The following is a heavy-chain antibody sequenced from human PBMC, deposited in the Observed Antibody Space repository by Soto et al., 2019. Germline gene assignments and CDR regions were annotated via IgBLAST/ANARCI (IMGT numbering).Heavy chain of an antibody. D-gene: IGHD2-8*01. J-gene: IGHJ4*02. CDR3: ATGGVYSLFDY. CDR1: GYTFTSFA. Sequence: QVQLVQSGSEEKKPGASVRVSCKASGYTFTSFAIHWVRQAPGHRLECMGWINAGNGNTKYSQKFQGRVTITRDTSASTAYMQLSSLRSEDTAVYYCATGGVYSLFDYWGQGTLVTVSS. V-gene: IGHV1-3*05. CDR2: INAGNGNT.